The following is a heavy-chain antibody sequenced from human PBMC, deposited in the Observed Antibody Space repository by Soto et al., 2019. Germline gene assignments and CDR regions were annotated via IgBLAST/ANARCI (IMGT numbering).Heavy chain of an antibody. Sequence: QVQLVQSGAEVKKPGASVKVSCKASGYTFTSYAMHWVRQAPGQRLEWMGWINAGNGNTKYSQKFQGRVTITRDTSASTAYMELSSLRSEDTAVYYCARVGPVVVATGGYYYGMDVWGQGTTVTVSS. D-gene: IGHD2-15*01. CDR1: GYTFTSYA. CDR3: ARVGPVVVATGGYYYGMDV. J-gene: IGHJ6*02. CDR2: INAGNGNT. V-gene: IGHV1-3*01.